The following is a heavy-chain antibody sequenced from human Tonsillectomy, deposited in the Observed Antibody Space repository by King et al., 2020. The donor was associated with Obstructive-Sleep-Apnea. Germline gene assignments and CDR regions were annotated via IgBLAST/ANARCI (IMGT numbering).Heavy chain of an antibody. J-gene: IGHJ5*02. CDR3: GGYNWFDP. CDR1: GFTFSNYG. V-gene: IGHV3-30*03. Sequence: VQLVQSGGGVVQPGRSLRLSCAASGFTFSNYGMHWVHQAPGEGLEWVAIISYDGSDKYYADSLKGRFTISRDNSKSTLYLQMNSLRPEDTAVYYCGGYNWFDPWGQGTLVTVSS. D-gene: IGHD6-13*01. CDR2: ISYDGSDK.